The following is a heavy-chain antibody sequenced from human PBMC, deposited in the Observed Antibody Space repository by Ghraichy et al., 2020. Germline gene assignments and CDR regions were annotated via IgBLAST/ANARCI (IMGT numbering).Heavy chain of an antibody. CDR1: GFTVSSKY. V-gene: IGHV3-53*01. CDR3: ARGPLGYDL. Sequence: GGSLRLSCAASGFTVSSKYMSWVRQAPGKGLEWVSVIYSAGYAYYADSVKGRFTLSRDNSKNTLYVQMNSLRAEDTAVYYCARGPLGYDLWGRGTLVTVSS. D-gene: IGHD3-16*01. J-gene: IGHJ2*01. CDR2: IYSAGYA.